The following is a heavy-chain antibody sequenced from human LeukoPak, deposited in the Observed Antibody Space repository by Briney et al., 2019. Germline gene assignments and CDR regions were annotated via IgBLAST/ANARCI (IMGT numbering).Heavy chain of an antibody. V-gene: IGHV3-23*01. CDR1: GFTFSSYA. CDR3: AKGYGYTYYYYGMDV. J-gene: IGHJ6*02. CDR2: ISGSGGST. Sequence: GGSLRLSCAASGFTFSSYAMSWVRQAPGKGLEWVSAISGSGGSTYYADSVKGRFTISRYNSKNTLYLQMNSLRAEDTAVYYCAKGYGYTYYYYGMDVWGQGTTVTVSS. D-gene: IGHD2-2*02.